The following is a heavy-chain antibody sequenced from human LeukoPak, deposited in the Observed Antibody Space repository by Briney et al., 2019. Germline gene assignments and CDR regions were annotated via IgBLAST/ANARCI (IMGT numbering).Heavy chain of an antibody. CDR2: ISYDGSNK. D-gene: IGHD2-2*01. Sequence: GGSLRLFCAASGFTFSSYGMHWARQAPGKGLEWVAVISYDGSNKYYADSVKGRFTISRDNSKNTLYLQMNSLRAEDTAVYYCATDIVVVPAAIGWGQGTLVTVSS. J-gene: IGHJ4*02. V-gene: IGHV3-30*03. CDR3: ATDIVVVPAAIG. CDR1: GFTFSSYG.